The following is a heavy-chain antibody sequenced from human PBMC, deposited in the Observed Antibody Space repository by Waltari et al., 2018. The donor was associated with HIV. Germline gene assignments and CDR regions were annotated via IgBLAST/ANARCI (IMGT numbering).Heavy chain of an antibody. V-gene: IGHV3-7*04. Sequence: EVQLVESGGGLVQPGGSLRLSCAASGFTFSSYWMSWVHQAPGKVLEWVANIKQDGSEKYYVDSVNGRFTISRANADNSLYLQMNSLRAEDTAVYYCARGGFYGSGSKVNWGQGTLVTVSS. CDR3: ARGGFYGSGSKVN. CDR2: IKQDGSEK. CDR1: GFTFSSYW. J-gene: IGHJ4*02. D-gene: IGHD3-10*01.